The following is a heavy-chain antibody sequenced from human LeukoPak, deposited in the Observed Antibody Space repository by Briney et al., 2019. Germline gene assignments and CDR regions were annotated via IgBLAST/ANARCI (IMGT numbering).Heavy chain of an antibody. CDR2: IRYDGTNK. V-gene: IGHV3-30*02. D-gene: IGHD3-22*01. Sequence: PGRSLRLSCAASGFTFSSYAMHWVRQAPGKGLEWVAFIRYDGTNKYYVDSVKGRFTISRDNSKNTLYLQMNSLRAEDTAVYYCAKDLSDRSYYDSSGCYDYWGQGTLVTVSS. CDR1: GFTFSSYA. CDR3: AKDLSDRSYYDSSGCYDY. J-gene: IGHJ4*02.